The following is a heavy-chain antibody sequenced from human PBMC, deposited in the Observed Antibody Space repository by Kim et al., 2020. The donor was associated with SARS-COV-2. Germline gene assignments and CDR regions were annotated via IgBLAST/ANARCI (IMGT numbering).Heavy chain of an antibody. Sequence: GGSLRLSCTTSGFTFTGYAMSWVRQAPGKGLEWVSSIDGCDGTTYYVDSVKGRFTISRDNSKNTLYLQMNSLRADDTAVYYRMKGGWGWIWDHWGQGTRV. CDR3: MKGGWGWIWDH. V-gene: IGHV3-23*01. D-gene: IGHD2-2*03. J-gene: IGHJ4*02. CDR1: GFTFTGYA. CDR2: IDGCDGTT.